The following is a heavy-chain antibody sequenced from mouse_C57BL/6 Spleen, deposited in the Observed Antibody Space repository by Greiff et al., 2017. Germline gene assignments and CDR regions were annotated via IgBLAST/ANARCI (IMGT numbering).Heavy chain of an antibody. Sequence: VQLQQSGAELVRPGASVKLSCTASGFNIKDDYMHWVKQRPEQGLEWIGWIDPENGDTEYASKFQGKATITADTSSNTAYLQLSSLTSEDTAVYYCTGGSNYGDAMDYWGQGTSVTVSS. D-gene: IGHD2-5*01. V-gene: IGHV14-4*01. CDR1: GFNIKDDY. CDR2: IDPENGDT. J-gene: IGHJ4*01. CDR3: TGGSNYGDAMDY.